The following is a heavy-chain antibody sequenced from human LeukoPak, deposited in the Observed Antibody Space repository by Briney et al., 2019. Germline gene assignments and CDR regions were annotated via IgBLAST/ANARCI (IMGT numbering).Heavy chain of an antibody. D-gene: IGHD5-24*01. Sequence: GGSLRLSCAASGFTFSSYSMNWVRQAPGKGLEWVSAISGSGGSTYYADSVKGRFTISRDNSKNTLYLQMNSLRAEDTAVYYCARTGDGYNETPEGLYWGQGTLVTVSS. V-gene: IGHV3-23*01. J-gene: IGHJ4*02. CDR1: GFTFSSYS. CDR2: ISGSGGST. CDR3: ARTGDGYNETPEGLY.